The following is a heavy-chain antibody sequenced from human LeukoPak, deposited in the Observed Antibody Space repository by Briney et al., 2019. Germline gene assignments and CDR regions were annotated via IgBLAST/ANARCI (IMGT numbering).Heavy chain of an antibody. Sequence: GGSLRLSCAAPGFTFSSYEMNWVRQAPGKGLEWVSYISSSGSTIYYADSVKGRFTISRDNAKNSLYLQMNSLRAEDTAVYYCARGYSNYGYAFDIWGQGTMVTVSS. CDR1: GFTFSSYE. V-gene: IGHV3-48*03. CDR2: ISSSGSTI. D-gene: IGHD4-11*01. J-gene: IGHJ3*02. CDR3: ARGYSNYGYAFDI.